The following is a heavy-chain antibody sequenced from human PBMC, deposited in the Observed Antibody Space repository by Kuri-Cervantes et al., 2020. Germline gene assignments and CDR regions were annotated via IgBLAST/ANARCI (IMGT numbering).Heavy chain of an antibody. V-gene: IGHV1-69*05. CDR1: GGTFRTYA. Sequence: SVKVSCKASGGTFRTYAFSWVRQAPGQGLEWVGGIIPIFGAANYAQKFQGRVTITTDESTSTAYMDLRSLRFEDTAIYYCTRGGRGSGSYSGHHFYMDVWGKGTTVTVSS. D-gene: IGHD3-3*01. CDR2: IIPIFGAA. CDR3: TRGGRGSGSYSGHHFYMDV. J-gene: IGHJ6*03.